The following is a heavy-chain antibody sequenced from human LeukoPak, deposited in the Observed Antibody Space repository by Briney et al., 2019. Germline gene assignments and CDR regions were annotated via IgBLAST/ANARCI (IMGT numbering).Heavy chain of an antibody. CDR1: GGSISSSNW. CDR2: IYHSGST. Sequence: SETLSLTCTVSGGSISSSNWWSWVRQPPGKGLEWIGEIYHSGSTNYNPSLKSRVTISVDKSKNQFSLKLSSVTAADTAVYYCARKLYYDSSGPHAFDIWGQGTMVTVSS. D-gene: IGHD3-22*01. J-gene: IGHJ3*02. CDR3: ARKLYYDSSGPHAFDI. V-gene: IGHV4-4*02.